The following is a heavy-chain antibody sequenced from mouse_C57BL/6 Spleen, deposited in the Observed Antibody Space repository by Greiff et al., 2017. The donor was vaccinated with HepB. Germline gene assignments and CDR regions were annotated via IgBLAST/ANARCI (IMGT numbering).Heavy chain of an antibody. CDR3: ARHDYGSSYVRYFDY. V-gene: IGHV5-6*01. Sequence: EVMLVESGGDLVKPGGSLQLSCAASGFTFRSYGMSWVRQTPDKRLEWVATISSGGSYTYYPDSVKGRFIISRDNAKNTLYLQMSSLKSEDTAMYYCARHDYGSSYVRYFDYWCQGTTLTVSS. D-gene: IGHD1-1*01. CDR2: ISSGGSYT. CDR1: GFTFRSYG. J-gene: IGHJ2*01.